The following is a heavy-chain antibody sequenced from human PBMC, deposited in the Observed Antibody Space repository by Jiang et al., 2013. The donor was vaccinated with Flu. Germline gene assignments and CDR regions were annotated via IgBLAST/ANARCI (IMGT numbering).Heavy chain of an antibody. Sequence: GPGLVKPSETLSLTCTVSGGSISSYYCSWIRQPPGKGLEWIGYIYYSGSTNYNPSLRSRVTISVDTSRNQFSLKLSSVTAADTAVYYCARGDNYGSGSYSLDYWGPGNPGHRLL. V-gene: IGHV4-59*01. CDR1: GGSISSYY. D-gene: IGHD3-10*01. CDR2: IYYSGST. J-gene: IGHJ4*02. CDR3: ARGDNYGSGSYSLDY.